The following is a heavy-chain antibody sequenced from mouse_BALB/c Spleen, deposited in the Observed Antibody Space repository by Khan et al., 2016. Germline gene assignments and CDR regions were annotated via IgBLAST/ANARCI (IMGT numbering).Heavy chain of an antibody. CDR1: GYSITSGYY. V-gene: IGHV3-6*02. D-gene: IGHD1-1*01. CDR3: ALLRRPLSY. Sequence: EVQLQESGPGLVKPSQSLSLTCSVTGYSITSGYYWNWIRQFPGNKLEWMGYISYDGSNNYNPSLKNRISITRDTSKNQFFLKLNSVTTEDTATYYCALLRRPLSYWGQGTTLTVTS. J-gene: IGHJ2*01. CDR2: ISYDGSN.